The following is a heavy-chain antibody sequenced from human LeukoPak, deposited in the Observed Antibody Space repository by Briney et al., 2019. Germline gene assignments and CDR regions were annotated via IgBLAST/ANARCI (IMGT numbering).Heavy chain of an antibody. J-gene: IGHJ3*02. Sequence: GASVKVSCKASGGTFSSYAISWVRQAPGQGLEWMGRIIPIFGTANYAQKFQGRVTITTDESTSTAYMELSSLRSEDAAVYYCAITTGTVAFDIWGQGTMVTVSS. CDR1: GGTFSSYA. V-gene: IGHV1-69*05. CDR2: IIPIFGTA. D-gene: IGHD1-1*01. CDR3: AITTGTVAFDI.